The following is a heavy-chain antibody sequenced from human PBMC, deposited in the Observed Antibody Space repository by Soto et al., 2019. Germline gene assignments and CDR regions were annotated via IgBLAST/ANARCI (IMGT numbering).Heavy chain of an antibody. J-gene: IGHJ2*01. CDR3: ASEIRSGYYKSWYFDL. D-gene: IGHD3-3*01. V-gene: IGHV1-2*04. CDR2: INPNSGGT. Sequence: QVQLVQSGAEVKKPGAYVKVSCKASGYTFTDDYMHWLRQAPGQGLEWMGWINPNSGGTKYAKNCQAWVTMTAATSLSTAELELSRLRSDHTAVYYCASEIRSGYYKSWYFDLWGRGTRVTVSS. CDR1: GYTFTDDY.